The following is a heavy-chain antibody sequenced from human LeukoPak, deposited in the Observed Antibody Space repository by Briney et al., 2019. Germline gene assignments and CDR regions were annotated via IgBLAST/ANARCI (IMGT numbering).Heavy chain of an antibody. V-gene: IGHV3-20*04. CDR2: ITWNGGNT. J-gene: IGHJ6*02. CDR1: GFTFDDYG. D-gene: IGHD2-2*01. CDR3: ARLDLYSTNWNYYYGMDV. Sequence: GGSLRLSCAGSGFTFDDYGMSWVRQAPGKGLEWVSGITWNGGNTDYADSVKGRFTVSRDNAKNSLYLQMNSLRAEDTAVYYCARLDLYSTNWNYYYGMDVWGQGTTVTVSS.